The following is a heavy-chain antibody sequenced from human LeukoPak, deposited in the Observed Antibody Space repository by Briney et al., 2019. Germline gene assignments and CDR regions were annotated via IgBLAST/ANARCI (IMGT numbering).Heavy chain of an antibody. J-gene: IGHJ4*02. CDR2: ITSTSSST. D-gene: IGHD3-10*01. CDR3: AKLFESGTYNNFFHY. V-gene: IGHV3-23*01. CDR1: GFTFSSYG. Sequence: GGSLRLSCAASGFTFSSYGLSWVRQAREKGLEGVSAITSTSSSTHDADSVQGRFTISIDNSKNTLYLQMNSLRPEDTAIYYCAKLFESGTYNNFFHYWGQGTLVTVFS.